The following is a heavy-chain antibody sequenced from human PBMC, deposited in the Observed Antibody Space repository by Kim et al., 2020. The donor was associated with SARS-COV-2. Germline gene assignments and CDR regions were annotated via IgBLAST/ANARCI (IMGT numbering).Heavy chain of an antibody. CDR1: GGSFSGYY. CDR2: INHSGST. CDR3: ARVLASGRRITMVRGAINWFDP. V-gene: IGHV4-34*01. D-gene: IGHD3-10*01. Sequence: SETLSLTCAVYGGSFSGYYWSWIRQPPGKGLEWIGEINHSGSTNYNPSLKSRVTISVDTSKNQFSLKLSSVTAADTAVYYCARVLASGRRITMVRGAINWFDPWGQGTLVTVSS. J-gene: IGHJ5*02.